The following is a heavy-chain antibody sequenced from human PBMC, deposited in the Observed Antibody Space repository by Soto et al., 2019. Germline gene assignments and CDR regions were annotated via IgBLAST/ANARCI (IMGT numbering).Heavy chain of an antibody. V-gene: IGHV3-15*07. CDR1: GFTFNNAW. CDR2: IKSKTDGGTT. J-gene: IGHJ5*02. Sequence: GGSLRLSCAASGFTFNNAWMNWVRQAPGKGLEWVGRIKSKTDGGTTDYAAPVKGRFTISRDDSKNMLYLQMNSLKTEDTAVYYCARTYLHSPSPWGQGTLVTSPQ. CDR3: ARTYLHSPSP. D-gene: IGHD2-15*01.